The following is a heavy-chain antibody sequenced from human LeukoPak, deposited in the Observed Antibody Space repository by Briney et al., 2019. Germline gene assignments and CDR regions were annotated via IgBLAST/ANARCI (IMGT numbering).Heavy chain of an antibody. CDR1: RFTFTNYW. CDR2: IDQYESEK. CDR3: ARPSWTSGSYFDY. Sequence: GGSLRPSCVASRFTFTNYWMGWVRQAPGKGLEWVANIDQYESEKYYVDSVKGRFTISRDNAKNSLYLQMNSLRAEDTAVYYCARPSWTSGSYFDYWGQGALVIVSS. J-gene: IGHJ4*02. D-gene: IGHD3-10*01. V-gene: IGHV3-7*01.